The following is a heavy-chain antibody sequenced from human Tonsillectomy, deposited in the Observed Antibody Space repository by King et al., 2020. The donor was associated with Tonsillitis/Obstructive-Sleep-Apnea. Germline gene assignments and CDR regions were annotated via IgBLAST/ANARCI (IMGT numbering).Heavy chain of an antibody. V-gene: IGHV3-21*03. CDR2: ISSSSSYI. CDR3: AVDGPAAVAGTSMDV. J-gene: IGHJ6*02. CDR1: GFTFSSYS. Sequence: VQLVESGGGLVKPGGSLRLSCAASGFTFSSYSMNWVRQAPGKGLEWVSSISSSSSYIYYADSVKGRFTISRDNAKNSLYLQMNSLRAEDTAVYYCAVDGPAAVAGTSMDVWGQGTTVTVSS. D-gene: IGHD6-19*01.